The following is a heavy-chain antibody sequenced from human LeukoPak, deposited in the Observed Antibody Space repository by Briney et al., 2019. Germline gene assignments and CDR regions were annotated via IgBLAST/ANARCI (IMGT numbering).Heavy chain of an antibody. D-gene: IGHD3-10*01. CDR1: GASISATNW. Sequence: PSETLSLTCDVSGASISATNWWTWVCLPPGKGLEWIGEVSHSETTNYSPSLKGRLKLSVDRATNQISLKLTSVTAADTAVYYCAKESGRGTFDLWGQGTMVTVSS. CDR2: VSHSETT. J-gene: IGHJ3*01. CDR3: AKESGRGTFDL. V-gene: IGHV4-4*02.